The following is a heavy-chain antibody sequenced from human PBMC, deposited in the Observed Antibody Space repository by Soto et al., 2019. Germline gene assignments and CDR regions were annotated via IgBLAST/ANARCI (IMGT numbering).Heavy chain of an antibody. V-gene: IGHV4-61*01. CDR1: GGSVSGVSYY. J-gene: IGHJ4*02. CDR3: ARGLDFYGSGSPDLNGY. D-gene: IGHD3-10*01. CDR2: INHSGAT. Sequence: QVQLEESGPGLVQPSETLSLTCTVSGGSVSGVSYYWSWIRQPPGKGLEWIGNINHSGATNYNPSHKTRATISVDTSKNLFSLKLRSVTSADTAVYYCARGLDFYGSGSPDLNGYWGQGTLVTVSS.